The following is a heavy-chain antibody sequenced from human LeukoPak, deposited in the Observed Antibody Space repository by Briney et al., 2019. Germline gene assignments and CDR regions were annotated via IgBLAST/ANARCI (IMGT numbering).Heavy chain of an antibody. CDR3: ARVAYSSSWYYFDY. J-gene: IGHJ4*02. CDR2: IYYSGST. D-gene: IGHD6-13*01. CDR1: GGSMSSYY. Sequence: PSETLSLTCTVSGGSMSSYYWSWVRQPPGKGLEWIGYIYYSGSTNYIPSLKSRVTISVDTSKNQFSLKLSSVTAADTAVYYCARVAYSSSWYYFDYWGQGTLVTVSS. V-gene: IGHV4-59*01.